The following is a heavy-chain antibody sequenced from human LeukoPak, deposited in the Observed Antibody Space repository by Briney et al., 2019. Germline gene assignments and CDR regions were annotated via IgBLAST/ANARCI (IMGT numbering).Heavy chain of an antibody. J-gene: IGHJ4*02. CDR1: GGSISRYY. Sequence: PSETLSLTCTVSGGSISRYYWNWIRQPAGKGLEWIGRIYTSGTTNYNPSLKSRVTMPVDTSKNQFSLKLTSVTAADTAVYYCARHIRGYSYGPFDYWGQGSLVTVSS. D-gene: IGHD5-18*01. V-gene: IGHV4-4*07. CDR3: ARHIRGYSYGPFDY. CDR2: IYTSGTT.